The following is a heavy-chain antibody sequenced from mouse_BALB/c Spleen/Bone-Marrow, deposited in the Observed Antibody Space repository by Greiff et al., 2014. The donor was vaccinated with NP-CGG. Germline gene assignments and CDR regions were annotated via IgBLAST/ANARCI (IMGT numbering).Heavy chain of an antibody. CDR1: GYTFTRYW. CDR3: ARGDYYGKGGAMDY. V-gene: IGHV1-7*01. Sequence: QVQLQQSGAELAKPGASVKMSCKASGYTFTRYWIHWVKPGPGQGLEWIGYINPSTGYTEYNQKFKDKATLTADKSSSTAYTQLSSLTSEDSAVYYCARGDYYGKGGAMDYWGQGTSVTVSS. CDR2: INPSTGYT. J-gene: IGHJ4*01. D-gene: IGHD1-1*01.